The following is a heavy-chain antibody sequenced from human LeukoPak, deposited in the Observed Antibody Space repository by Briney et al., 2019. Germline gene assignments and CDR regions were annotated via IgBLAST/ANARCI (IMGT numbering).Heavy chain of an antibody. Sequence: ASVKVSCKASGYTFTSYDINWVRQATGQGLEWMGWMNPNSGNTGYAQKFQGRVTMTRNTSISTAYMELSSLRSEDTAVYYCAIYSSSHHSFDYWGQGTLVTVSS. CDR1: GYTFTSYD. D-gene: IGHD6-13*01. V-gene: IGHV1-8*01. J-gene: IGHJ4*02. CDR2: MNPNSGNT. CDR3: AIYSSSHHSFDY.